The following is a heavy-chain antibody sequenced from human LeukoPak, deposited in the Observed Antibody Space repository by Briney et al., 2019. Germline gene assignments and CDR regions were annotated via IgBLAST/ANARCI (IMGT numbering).Heavy chain of an antibody. V-gene: IGHV3-23*01. Sequence: GGSQRLSCAASGFTFSTYAMSWVRQAPGKGLEWVSGISSGGDTTYYADSVKGRFTISRDNSKNTLSLHMASLRAEDTAVYYCAKVAPLGSSWYGFNYWGQGTLVTVSS. CDR2: ISSGGDTT. D-gene: IGHD6-13*01. CDR1: GFTFSTYA. J-gene: IGHJ4*02. CDR3: AKVAPLGSSWYGFNY.